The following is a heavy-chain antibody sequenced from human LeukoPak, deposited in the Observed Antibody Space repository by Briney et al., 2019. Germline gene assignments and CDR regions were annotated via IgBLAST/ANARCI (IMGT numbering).Heavy chain of an antibody. J-gene: IGHJ4*02. CDR3: ASGKISAAGTDY. Sequence: GGSLRLSCAASGFTLSNNWMHWVRQAPGKGLVWVSGINRDGSSTSYADSVKGRFTISRDSAKNTLYLQMNSLRAEDTAVYYCASGKISAAGTDYWGQGTLVTVSS. V-gene: IGHV3-74*01. CDR2: INRDGSST. D-gene: IGHD6-13*01. CDR1: GFTLSNNW.